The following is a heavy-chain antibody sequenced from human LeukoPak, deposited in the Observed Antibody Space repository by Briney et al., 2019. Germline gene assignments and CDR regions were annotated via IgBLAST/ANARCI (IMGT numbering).Heavy chain of an antibody. D-gene: IGHD4-17*01. CDR2: ISSSSRHM. CDR3: VRDFSTVTTAYLHH. Sequence: PGGSLRISCAASGFTFSRFSSKWARQGAREGLEWGSSISSSSRHMYYADSVKGRFTIFRDDAKNSLFLQMDSLRVEDTAMYYCVRDFSTVTTAYLHHWGQGTLLTVSS. J-gene: IGHJ1*01. V-gene: IGHV3-21*04. CDR1: GFTFSRFS.